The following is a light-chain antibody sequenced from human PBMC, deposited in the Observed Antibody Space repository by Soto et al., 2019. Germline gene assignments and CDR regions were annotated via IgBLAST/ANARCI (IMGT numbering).Light chain of an antibody. CDR3: QHYGSSPYP. CDR2: GAS. CDR1: QSVSSSY. V-gene: IGKV3-20*01. Sequence: EIVLTQSPGTLSLSPGERATLSCRASQSVSSSYLAWYQQKPGQAPRLLIYGASSRATGIPDRFSGSGSGTDFTLTISRPEPEDFAVYYCQHYGSSPYPFGQGTKLEIK. J-gene: IGKJ2*01.